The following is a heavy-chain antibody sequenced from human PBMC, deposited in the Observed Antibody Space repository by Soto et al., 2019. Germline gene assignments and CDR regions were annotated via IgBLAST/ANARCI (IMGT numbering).Heavy chain of an antibody. Sequence: ASVKVSCTASGYTFTSYYIHWVRQAPGQGLEWMGIISAYNGNTNYAQKLQGRVTMTTDTSTSTAYMELRSLRSDDTAVYYCARVREYDFWSGSPLYYYYYYMDVWGKGTTVTVSS. CDR2: ISAYNGNT. D-gene: IGHD3-3*01. CDR1: GYTFTSYY. J-gene: IGHJ6*03. CDR3: ARVREYDFWSGSPLYYYYYYMDV. V-gene: IGHV1-18*04.